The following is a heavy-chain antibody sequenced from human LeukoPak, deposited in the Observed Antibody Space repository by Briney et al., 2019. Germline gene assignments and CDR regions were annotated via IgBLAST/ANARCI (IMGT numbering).Heavy chain of an antibody. J-gene: IGHJ5*02. D-gene: IGHD3-16*02. CDR3: ARDKIMITFGGVIANWFDP. V-gene: IGHV7-4-1*02. Sequence: ASVTVSCKASGYTFTSYAMNWVRQAPGQGLEWMGWINTNTGSPTYAQGFTGRFVFSLDTSVSTAYLQISSLKAEDTAVYYCARDKIMITFGGVIANWFDPWGQGTLVTVSS. CDR1: GYTFTSYA. CDR2: INTNTGSP.